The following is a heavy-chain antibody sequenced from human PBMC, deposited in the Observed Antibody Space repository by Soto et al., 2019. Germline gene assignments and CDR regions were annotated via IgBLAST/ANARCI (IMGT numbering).Heavy chain of an antibody. Sequence: QVQLQQWGAGLLKPSETLSLTCAVYGGSFSGYYWSWIRQPPGKGLEWIGEINHSGSTNYNPSLKSRVTISVDTSKNQFSLKLSSVTAADTAVYYCARGKRFREATVTTSPYYFDYWGQGTLVTVSS. D-gene: IGHD4-17*01. V-gene: IGHV4-34*01. J-gene: IGHJ4*02. CDR2: INHSGST. CDR3: ARGKRFREATVTTSPYYFDY. CDR1: GGSFSGYY.